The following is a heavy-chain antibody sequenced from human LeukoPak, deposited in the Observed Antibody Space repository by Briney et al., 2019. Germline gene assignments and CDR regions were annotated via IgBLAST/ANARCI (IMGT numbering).Heavy chain of an antibody. CDR3: ARGNAN. Sequence: SETLSLTCTVSGGAINSYYWSWIRQPPGKGLEWIGYISYSGSTNYNPSLKSRVTISVDTSKNLFFLKLTSVTAADTALYYCARGNANWGQGTLVTVSS. J-gene: IGHJ4*02. CDR2: ISYSGST. CDR1: GGAINSYY. V-gene: IGHV4-59*01.